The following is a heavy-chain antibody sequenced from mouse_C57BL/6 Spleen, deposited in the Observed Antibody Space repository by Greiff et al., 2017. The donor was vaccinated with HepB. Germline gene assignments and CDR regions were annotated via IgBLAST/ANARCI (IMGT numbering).Heavy chain of an antibody. CDR1: GFTFSNYW. J-gene: IGHJ1*03. D-gene: IGHD1-1*01. CDR3: TGPDGSSLSWYFDV. V-gene: IGHV6-3*01. CDR2: IRLKSDNYAT. Sequence: EVMLVESGGGLVQPGGSMKLSCVASGFTFSNYWMNWVRQSPEKGLEWVAQIRLKSDNYATNYAESVKGRFTISRDDSKSSVYLQMNNLRAEDTGIYYCTGPDGSSLSWYFDVWGTGTTVTVSS.